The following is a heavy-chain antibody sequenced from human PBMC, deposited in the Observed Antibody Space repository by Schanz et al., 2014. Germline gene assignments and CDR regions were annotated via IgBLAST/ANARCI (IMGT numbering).Heavy chain of an antibody. CDR2: IKHDGSVK. J-gene: IGHJ4*02. CDR1: GFTFSDYW. CDR3: ARGGSGSHYRLDY. Sequence: EVQLVESGGGWVQPGGSLRLSCAASGFTFSDYWMSWVRQAPGKGPEWVANIKHDGSVKDYVDSVEGRFTISRDNAKRSLFLQMNSLRVEDTGLYFCARGGSGSHYRLDYWGQGTLVNVSS. V-gene: IGHV3-7*02. D-gene: IGHD1-26*01.